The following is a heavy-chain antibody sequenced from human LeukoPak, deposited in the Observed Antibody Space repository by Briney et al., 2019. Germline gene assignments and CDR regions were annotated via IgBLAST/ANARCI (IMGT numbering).Heavy chain of an antibody. J-gene: IGHJ4*02. CDR1: GFTFSSYA. D-gene: IGHD3-10*01. Sequence: PGRSLRLSCAASGFTFSSYAMHWVRQAPGKGLEWVAVISYDGSNKYYADSVKGRFTISRDNSKNTLYLQMNSLRAEDTAVYYRARDWARRGYFDYWGQGTLVTVSS. CDR3: ARDWARRGYFDY. CDR2: ISYDGSNK. V-gene: IGHV3-30-3*01.